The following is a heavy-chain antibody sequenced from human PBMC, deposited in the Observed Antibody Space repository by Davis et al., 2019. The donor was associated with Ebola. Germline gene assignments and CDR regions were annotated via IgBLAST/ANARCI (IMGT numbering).Heavy chain of an antibody. CDR2: IKQDGSEK. J-gene: IGHJ5*02. CDR3: TSQNYDSSGYYTA. V-gene: IGHV3-7*03. CDR1: GFTFSSYS. D-gene: IGHD3-22*01. Sequence: GESLKISCAASGFTFSSYSMNWVRQAPGKGLEWVANIKQDGSEKYYVDSVKGRFTISRDNAKNSLYLQMNSLKTEDTAVYYCTSQNYDSSGYYTAWGQGTLVTVSS.